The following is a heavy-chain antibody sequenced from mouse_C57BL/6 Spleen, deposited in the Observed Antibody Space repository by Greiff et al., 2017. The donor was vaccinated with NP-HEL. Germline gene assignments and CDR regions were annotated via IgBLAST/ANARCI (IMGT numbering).Heavy chain of an antibody. D-gene: IGHD2-3*01. CDR1: GFTFTSYG. J-gene: IGHJ3*01. V-gene: IGHV1-81*01. CDR3: VRDGFGDVMDY. CDR2: IYPRGGNT. Sequence: VQLKESGAELARPGASVKLSCTASGFTFTSYGICWVKQTTGQGLEWIGEIYPRGGNTYYPEKFKGKVTLTADKSTSNAYMELRSLKSEDTAVYYCVRDGFGDVMDYWGQGTLVTVSA.